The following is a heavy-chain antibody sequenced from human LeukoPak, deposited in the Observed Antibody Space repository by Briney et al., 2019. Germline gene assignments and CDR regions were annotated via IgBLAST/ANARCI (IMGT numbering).Heavy chain of an antibody. Sequence: PGGSLRLSCAASGFTFTTYNMNWVRQAPGKAMEWVSSITSSGTYIFYADSVRGRFTISRDNAKNSLYLQMDSLGPEDTAVYYCARDRITDFWSGYYTNYFDYWGQGTLSPSPQ. CDR3: ARDRITDFWSGYYTNYFDY. CDR1: GFTFTTYN. V-gene: IGHV3-21*01. J-gene: IGHJ4*02. CDR2: ITSSGTYI. D-gene: IGHD3-3*01.